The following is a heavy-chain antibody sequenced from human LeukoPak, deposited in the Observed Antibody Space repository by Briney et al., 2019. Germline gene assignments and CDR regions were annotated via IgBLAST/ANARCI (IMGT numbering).Heavy chain of an antibody. CDR2: INPNSGGT. J-gene: IGHJ6*03. Sequence: ASVKVSCKASGYTFTGYCMHWVRQAPGQGLEWMGRINPNSGGTNYAQKFQGRVTMTRDTSISTAYMELSRLRSDDTAVYYCARAATRGGEDYYYMDVWGKGTTVTVSS. V-gene: IGHV1-2*06. D-gene: IGHD6-25*01. CDR3: ARAATRGGEDYYYMDV. CDR1: GYTFTGYC.